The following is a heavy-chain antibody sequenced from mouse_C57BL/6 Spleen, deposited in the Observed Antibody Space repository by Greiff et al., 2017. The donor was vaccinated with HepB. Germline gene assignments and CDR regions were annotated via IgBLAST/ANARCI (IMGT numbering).Heavy chain of an antibody. CDR3: ARFPYDYPYYFDY. V-gene: IGHV5-6*01. CDR1: GFTFSSYG. J-gene: IGHJ2*01. D-gene: IGHD2-4*01. Sequence: EVHLVESGGDLVKPGGSLKLSCAASGFTFSSYGMSWVRQTPDKRLEWVATISSGGSYTYYPDSVKGRFTISRDNAKNTLYLQMSSLKSEDTAMYYCARFPYDYPYYFDYWGQGTTLTVSS. CDR2: ISSGGSYT.